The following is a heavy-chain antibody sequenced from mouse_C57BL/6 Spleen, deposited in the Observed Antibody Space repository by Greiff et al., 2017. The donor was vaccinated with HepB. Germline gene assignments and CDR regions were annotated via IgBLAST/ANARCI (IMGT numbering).Heavy chain of an antibody. V-gene: IGHV14-2*01. J-gene: IGHJ2*01. D-gene: IGHD3-2*02. CDR2: IDPEDGET. CDR3: AWGAAQALDY. CDR1: GFNIKDYY. Sequence: EVQLQQSGAELVKPGASVKLSCTASGFNIKDYYMHWVKQRTEQGLEWIGRIDPEDGETKYAPKCQGKATITADTSSNTADLQLSSLTSEDTAVHYLAWGAAQALDYWGQGTTLTVSS.